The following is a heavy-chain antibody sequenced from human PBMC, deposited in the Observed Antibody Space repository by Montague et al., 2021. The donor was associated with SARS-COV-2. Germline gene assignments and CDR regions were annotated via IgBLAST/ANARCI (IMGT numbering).Heavy chain of an antibody. D-gene: IGHD5-18*01. CDR1: GGPISGSSYY. CDR3: ARREYSYGWGD. J-gene: IGHJ4*02. V-gene: IGHV4-39*01. Sequence: SETLSLTCTVTGGPISGSSYYWGWIRRSPGKGLEWIASVDYSGNTYYSPSLKSRLTISVDTSKNQFSLKLNSVTAADTALYYCARREYSYGWGDWGQGTLVTVSS. CDR2: VDYSGNT.